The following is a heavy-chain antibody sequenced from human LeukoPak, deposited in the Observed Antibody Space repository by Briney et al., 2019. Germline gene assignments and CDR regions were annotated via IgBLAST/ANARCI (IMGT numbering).Heavy chain of an antibody. CDR1: GFTFSDYG. Sequence: PGWSLRLSCTASGFTFSDYGMHWVRQPPGKGLEWVAIIWYDGSNKTYEDSVKGRFTISRDNSKNTLYLQMNSLRAEDTAIYYCARGVDYYENSGTIDYWGQGTLVTVSS. CDR3: ARGVDYYENSGTIDY. V-gene: IGHV3-33*01. CDR2: IWYDGSNK. J-gene: IGHJ4*02. D-gene: IGHD3-22*01.